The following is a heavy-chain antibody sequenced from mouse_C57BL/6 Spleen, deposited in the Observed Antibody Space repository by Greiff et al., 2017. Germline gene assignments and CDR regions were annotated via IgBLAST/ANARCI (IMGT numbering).Heavy chain of an antibody. Sequence: EVQLQQSGPELVKPGASVKMSCKASGYTFTDYNMPWVKQSHGKSLEWIGYINPNNGGTSYNQKFKGKATLTVNESSSTAYMELRSRTSEDSAVYYCAGGGHYDGYYGGYFDVWGTGTTVTVSS. V-gene: IGHV1-22*01. CDR3: AGGGHYDGYYGGYFDV. CDR1: GYTFTDYN. D-gene: IGHD2-3*01. CDR2: INPNNGGT. J-gene: IGHJ1*03.